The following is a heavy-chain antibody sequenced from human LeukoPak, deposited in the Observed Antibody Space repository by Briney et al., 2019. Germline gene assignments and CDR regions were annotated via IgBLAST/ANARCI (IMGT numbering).Heavy chain of an antibody. V-gene: IGHV3-15*01. CDR1: GFTFRTYW. CDR2: IKSKTDGGTT. D-gene: IGHD5-18*01. Sequence: GGSLRLSCAASGFTFRTYWMSWVRQAPGKGLEWVGRIKSKTDGGTTDYAAPVKGRFTISRDDSKNTLYLQMNSLKTEDTAVYYCTTNVDTSHFEYYYYYMDVWGKGTTVTVSS. J-gene: IGHJ6*03. CDR3: TTNVDTSHFEYYYYYMDV.